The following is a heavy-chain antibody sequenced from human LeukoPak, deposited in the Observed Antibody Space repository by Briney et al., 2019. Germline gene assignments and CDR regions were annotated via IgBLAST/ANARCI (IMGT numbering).Heavy chain of an antibody. J-gene: IGHJ4*02. CDR2: INPSGGST. CDR3: ARDSSGYYYLIDY. Sequence: ASVKVSCKASGYTFSSYYMHWVRQAPGQGLEWMGIINPSGGSTSYAQKFQGRVTMTRDTSTSTVYMELNSLRSEDTAVYYCARDSSGYYYLIDYWGQGTLVTVSS. CDR1: GYTFSSYY. V-gene: IGHV1-46*01. D-gene: IGHD3-22*01.